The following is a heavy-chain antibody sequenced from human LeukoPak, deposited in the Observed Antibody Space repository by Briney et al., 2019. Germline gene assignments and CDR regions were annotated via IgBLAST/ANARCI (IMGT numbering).Heavy chain of an antibody. CDR3: AREGPYGDYSDY. CDR1: GYTFTSYV. J-gene: IGHJ4*02. Sequence: ASVKVSCKASGYTFTSYVINWVRQAPGQGLEWMGWIRTYNGNTNYAQELQGRVTMTTNTSTTTAYMELRSLRSDDTAMYYCAREGPYGDYSDYWGQGTLVTVSS. D-gene: IGHD4-17*01. CDR2: IRTYNGNT. V-gene: IGHV1-18*01.